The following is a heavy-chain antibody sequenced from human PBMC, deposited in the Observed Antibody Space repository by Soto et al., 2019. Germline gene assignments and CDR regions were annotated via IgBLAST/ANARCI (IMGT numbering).Heavy chain of an antibody. CDR3: ARSLINSYGPLGDAFDI. D-gene: IGHD5-18*01. V-gene: IGHV1-8*01. CDR1: GYTFTSYD. Sequence: GASVKVSCKASGYTFTSYDINWVRQATGQGLEWMGWMNPNSGNTGYAQKFQGRVTMTRNTSISTAYMELSSLRSEDTAVYYCARSLINSYGPLGDAFDIWGQGTMVTVSS. CDR2: MNPNSGNT. J-gene: IGHJ3*02.